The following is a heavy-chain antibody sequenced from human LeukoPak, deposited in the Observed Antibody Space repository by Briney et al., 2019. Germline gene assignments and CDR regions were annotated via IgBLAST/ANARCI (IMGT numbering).Heavy chain of an antibody. V-gene: IGHV3-33*01. CDR3: ARARNDYDSSGFSTLDY. CDR2: IWYDGSNI. D-gene: IGHD3-22*01. Sequence: PGRSLRLSCAASGFTFSSYGMHWDRQAPGKGLDWVAVIWYDGSNIYHGDSVKGRFTVSRDNSKNTLYLQMNSLRAEDTAVYYCARARNDYDSSGFSTLDYWGQGTLVTVSS. CDR1: GFTFSSYG. J-gene: IGHJ4*02.